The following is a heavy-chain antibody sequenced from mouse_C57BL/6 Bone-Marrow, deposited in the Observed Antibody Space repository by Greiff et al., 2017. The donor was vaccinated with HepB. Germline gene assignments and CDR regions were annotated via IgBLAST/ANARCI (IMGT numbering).Heavy chain of an antibody. Sequence: QVHVKQPGAELVKPGASVKMSCKASGYTFTSYWITWVKQRPGQGLEWIGDIYPGSGSTNYNEKFKSKATLTVDTSSSTAYMQLSSLTSEDSAVYYCARGGYLYYDPFAYWGQGTLVTVSA. J-gene: IGHJ3*01. CDR1: GYTFTSYW. D-gene: IGHD2-4*01. CDR3: ARGGYLYYDPFAY. CDR2: IYPGSGST. V-gene: IGHV1-55*01.